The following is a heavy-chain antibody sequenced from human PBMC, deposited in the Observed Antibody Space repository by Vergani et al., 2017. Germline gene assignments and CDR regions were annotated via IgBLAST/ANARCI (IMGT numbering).Heavy chain of an antibody. V-gene: IGHV1-18*01. Sequence: QVQLVQSGAEVKKPGASVKVSCKASGYTFTSYGISWVRQAPGQGLEWMGWISAYNGNTNYAQKLQGRVTMTTDTSKSTAYMELRSLRSDDTAVYYCARDLVAVAGNYYYGMDVWGQGTTVTVSS. D-gene: IGHD6-19*01. CDR3: ARDLVAVAGNYYYGMDV. J-gene: IGHJ6*02. CDR2: ISAYNGNT. CDR1: GYTFTSYG.